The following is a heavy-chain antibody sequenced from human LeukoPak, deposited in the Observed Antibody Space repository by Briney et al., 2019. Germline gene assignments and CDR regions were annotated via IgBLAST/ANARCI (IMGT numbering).Heavy chain of an antibody. V-gene: IGHV1-8*01. CDR2: MNPNSGNT. CDR1: GYTFTSYG. D-gene: IGHD3-10*01. CDR3: ARGVLSAYYFGSGSYYPL. J-gene: IGHJ4*02. Sequence: ASVKVSCKASGYTFTSYGINWVRQTTGQGLEWMGWMNPNSGNTGYAQKFQGRVTMTRNTSISTAYMELSSLRSEDTAVYYCARGVLSAYYFGSGSYYPLWGQGTLVTVSS.